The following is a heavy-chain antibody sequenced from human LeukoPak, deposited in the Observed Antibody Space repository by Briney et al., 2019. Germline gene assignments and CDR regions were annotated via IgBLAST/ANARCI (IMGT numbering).Heavy chain of an antibody. Sequence: GGSLRLSCAASGFTFSSYWMHWVRHAPGKGLVWVSRINSDGSSTSYADSVKGRFTISRDNAKNTLYLQMNSLRAEDTAVYYCARDLDRGYYYYYMDVWGKGTTVTVSS. V-gene: IGHV3-74*01. CDR1: GFTFSSYW. CDR2: INSDGSST. CDR3: ARDLDRGYYYYYMDV. D-gene: IGHD1-1*01. J-gene: IGHJ6*03.